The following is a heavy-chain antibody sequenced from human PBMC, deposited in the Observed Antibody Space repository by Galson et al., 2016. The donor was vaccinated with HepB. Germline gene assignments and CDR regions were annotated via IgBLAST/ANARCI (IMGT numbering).Heavy chain of an antibody. CDR3: AREGCINGVCHLDGFDV. CDR2: SYSGGRT. Sequence: LRLSCAASGFSVSNNDASWVRQAPGKGLEWVSVSYSGGRTCYADSVKGRFTVSRDDSKNTLYLQMNSLRVEDTAVYYCAREGCINGVCHLDGFDVWGQGTMVTVSS. V-gene: IGHV3-53*01. J-gene: IGHJ3*01. CDR1: GFSVSNND. D-gene: IGHD2-8*01.